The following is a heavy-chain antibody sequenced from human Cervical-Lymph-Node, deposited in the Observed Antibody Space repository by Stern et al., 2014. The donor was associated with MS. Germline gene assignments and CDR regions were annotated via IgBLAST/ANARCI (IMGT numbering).Heavy chain of an antibody. V-gene: IGHV2-70*01. J-gene: IGHJ4*02. Sequence: QITLKESGPALVKPTQTLTLTCTFSGFSLNTSGMCVSWIRQPPGKALEWLALIHWDDDKYYSTSLKTRLTISKDTSKNQVVLTMTNMDPVDTATYYCARSPLLNGDIHGVDYWGQGTLVTVSS. CDR3: ARSPLLNGDIHGVDY. CDR2: IHWDDDK. D-gene: IGHD2-8*01. CDR1: GFSLNTSGMC.